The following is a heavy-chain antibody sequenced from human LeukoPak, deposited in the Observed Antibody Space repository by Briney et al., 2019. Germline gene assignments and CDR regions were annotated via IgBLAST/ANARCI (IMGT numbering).Heavy chain of an antibody. CDR3: ASTNFSHPCWYFDL. CDR1: GGSISSYY. D-gene: IGHD2-8*01. Sequence: PSETLSLTCTVSGGSISSYYWSWIRQPPGKGLEWIGYIYYSGSTNYNPSLKRRVTISVDTSKNQFSLKLSSVTAADTAVYYCASTNFSHPCWYFDLWGRGTLVTVSS. CDR2: IYYSGST. J-gene: IGHJ2*01. V-gene: IGHV4-59*01.